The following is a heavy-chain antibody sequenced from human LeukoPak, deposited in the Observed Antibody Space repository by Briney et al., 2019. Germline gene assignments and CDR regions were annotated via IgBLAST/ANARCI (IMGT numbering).Heavy chain of an antibody. Sequence: GGSLRLSCAASGVTFSSYAMHWVGGAPGKGLGWVAVISYDGSNKSYADSVNGRFTISRDNSKNTLYLQMNSLRAEDTAVYYCARDRTRDRYNQGRLFDYWGQGTLVTVSS. D-gene: IGHD5-24*01. CDR3: ARDRTRDRYNQGRLFDY. J-gene: IGHJ4*02. CDR1: GVTFSSYA. V-gene: IGHV3-30-3*01. CDR2: ISYDGSNK.